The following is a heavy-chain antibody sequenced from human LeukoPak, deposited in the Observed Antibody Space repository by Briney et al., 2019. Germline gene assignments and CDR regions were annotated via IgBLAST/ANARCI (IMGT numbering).Heavy chain of an antibody. V-gene: IGHV6-1*01. D-gene: IGHD2-15*01. Sequence: SQTLSLTCAISGDSVSSNSAAWNWIRQSPSGGLEWLGRTYYRSKWYNDYAVSVKSRITINPDTSKNQFSLQLNSVTPEDTAVYYCARDPRYCSGGSCYRGMDAFDIWGQGTMVTVSS. J-gene: IGHJ3*02. CDR1: GDSVSSNSAA. CDR3: ARDPRYCSGGSCYRGMDAFDI. CDR2: TYYRSKWYN.